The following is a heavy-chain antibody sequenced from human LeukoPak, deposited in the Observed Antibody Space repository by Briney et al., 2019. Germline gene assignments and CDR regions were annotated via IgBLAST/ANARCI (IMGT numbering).Heavy chain of an antibody. V-gene: IGHV4-4*09. CDR3: AREAGYSSGWYNYYYMDV. CDR2: IYTIGST. D-gene: IGHD6-19*01. CDR1: GGSISSYY. J-gene: IGHJ6*03. Sequence: SETLSLTCTVSGGSISSYYWSWIRQPPGQGLEWIGYIYTIGSTNYNPSLKSRVTISVDTSKSQFSLKLSSVTAADTAVYYCAREAGYSSGWYNYYYMDVWGKGTTVTVSS.